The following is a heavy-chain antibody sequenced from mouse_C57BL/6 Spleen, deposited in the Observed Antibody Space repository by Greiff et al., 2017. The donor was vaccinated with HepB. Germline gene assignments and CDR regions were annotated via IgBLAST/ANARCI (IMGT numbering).Heavy chain of an antibody. D-gene: IGHD1-1*01. V-gene: IGHV1-64*01. CDR3: ARGVLITTVVATKYFDV. CDR1: GYTFTSYW. J-gene: IGHJ1*03. CDR2: IHPNSGST. Sequence: QVQLQQPGAELVKPGASVKLSCKASGYTFTSYWMHWVKQRPGQGLEWIGMIHPNSGSTNYNEKFKSKATLTVDKSSSTAYMQLSSLTSEDSAVYYCARGVLITTVVATKYFDVWGTGTTVTVSS.